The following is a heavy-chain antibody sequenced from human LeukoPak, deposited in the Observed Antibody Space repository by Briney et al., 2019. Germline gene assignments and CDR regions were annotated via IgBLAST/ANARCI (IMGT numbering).Heavy chain of an antibody. CDR1: GFTLSDYW. D-gene: IGHD1-7*01. Sequence: GGSLRLSCAASGFTLSDYWMDWVRQVPGKGPVWVSHISPDGRNIAYADSVKGRFTISRDSAKNTLYLQMNSLRVGDTAVYYCVRDGGGTTPYDCWGQGTLVTVSS. V-gene: IGHV3-74*01. J-gene: IGHJ4*02. CDR2: ISPDGRNI. CDR3: VRDGGGTTPYDC.